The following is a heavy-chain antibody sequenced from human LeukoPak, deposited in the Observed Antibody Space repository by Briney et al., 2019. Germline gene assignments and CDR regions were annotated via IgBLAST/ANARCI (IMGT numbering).Heavy chain of an antibody. V-gene: IGHV4-59*01. D-gene: IGHD5-18*01. J-gene: IGHJ4*02. CDR1: GGSISSYY. Sequence: PSETLSLTCTVSGGSISSYYWSWIRQPPGKGLEWIGYIYYSGSIKYNPSLKSRVTMSVDTSKNQFSPKLSSVTAADTAVYYCARGSWIQSSPAIYYFDYWGQGTLVTVSS. CDR2: IYYSGSI. CDR3: ARGSWIQSSPAIYYFDY.